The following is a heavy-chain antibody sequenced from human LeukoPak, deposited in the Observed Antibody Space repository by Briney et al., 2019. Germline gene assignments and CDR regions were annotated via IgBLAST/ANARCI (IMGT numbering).Heavy chain of an antibody. V-gene: IGHV4-34*01. Sequence: SETLSLTCAVYGGSFSGYYWSWIRQPPGKGLEWIGEINHSGSTNYNPSLKSRVTISVDTSKNQFSLKLSSVTAADTAVYYCARSIRAGTTSFSTFDYWGQGTLVTASS. D-gene: IGHD1-1*01. CDR1: GGSFSGYY. J-gene: IGHJ4*02. CDR2: INHSGST. CDR3: ARSIRAGTTSFSTFDY.